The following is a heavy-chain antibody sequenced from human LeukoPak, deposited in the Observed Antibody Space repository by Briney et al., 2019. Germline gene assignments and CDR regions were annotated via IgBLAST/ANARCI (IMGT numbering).Heavy chain of an antibody. CDR1: GFTVSSNY. V-gene: IGHV3-53*01. J-gene: IGHJ3*02. CDR3: GKNRYSGSLSPFDI. Sequence: GGSLRLSWAASGFTVSSNYMSWVRQAPGKGLEWVSVIYSGGSTYYADSVKGRFTISRDNSKNTLYLQMNSLRAEDTAVYYCGKNRYSGSLSPFDIWGQGTMVTVSS. D-gene: IGHD1-26*01. CDR2: IYSGGST.